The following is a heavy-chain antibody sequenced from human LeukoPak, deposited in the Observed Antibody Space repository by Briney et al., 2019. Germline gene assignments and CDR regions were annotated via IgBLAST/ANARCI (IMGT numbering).Heavy chain of an antibody. CDR3: ARGSGSYDY. Sequence: GGSLRLSCAASGFTFSSYAMHWVRQAPGKGLEWVAVISYDGSNKYYADSVKGRFTISRDNSKNSLYLLMNSLRPEDTAVYYCARGSGSYDYWGQGTLVTVSS. J-gene: IGHJ4*02. D-gene: IGHD1-26*01. CDR1: GFTFSSYA. V-gene: IGHV3-30*04. CDR2: ISYDGSNK.